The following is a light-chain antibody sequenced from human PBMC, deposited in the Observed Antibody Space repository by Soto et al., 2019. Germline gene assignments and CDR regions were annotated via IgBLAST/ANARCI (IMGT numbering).Light chain of an antibody. CDR3: QQLESYPLT. Sequence: DIQLTQSPSFLSASVGDRVTITCRASQGISSSLAWYQQRAGKAPKFLIYAAPTLQIGAPSRFSGSGSGTEFALTISSLQPEDSATYYCQQLESYPLTFGGGTKVDIK. V-gene: IGKV1-9*01. CDR2: AAP. CDR1: QGISSS. J-gene: IGKJ4*01.